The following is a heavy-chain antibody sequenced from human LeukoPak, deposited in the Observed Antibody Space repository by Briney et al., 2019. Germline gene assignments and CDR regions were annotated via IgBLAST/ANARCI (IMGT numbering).Heavy chain of an antibody. CDR1: GYTLTGYY. J-gene: IGHJ4*02. CDR3: ARDRRFLEWSVCSY. D-gene: IGHD3-3*01. V-gene: IGHV1-2*02. Sequence: GASVKVSCKASGYTLTGYYMHWVRQAPGQGLEWMGWINPNSGGTNYAQKFQGRVTMTRDTSISTAYMELSRLRSDDTAVYYCARDRRFLEWSVCSYWGQGSLVTVSS. CDR2: INPNSGGT.